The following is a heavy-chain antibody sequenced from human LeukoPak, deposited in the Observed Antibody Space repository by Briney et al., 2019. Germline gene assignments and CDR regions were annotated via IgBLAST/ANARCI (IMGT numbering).Heavy chain of an antibody. CDR1: ILSFNDYY. D-gene: IGHD4-17*01. CDR2: INHSGYT. CDR3: TRMTPGHDY. V-gene: IGHV4-34*01. J-gene: IGHJ4*02. Sequence: SDTLPLTCALSILSFNDYYGICPPHTPEKARECIGEINHSGYTNDSPSLKSRVTISIDTSRNQFSLSLRSLTAADTGFYYWTRMTPGHDYWGQGTLVTVSP.